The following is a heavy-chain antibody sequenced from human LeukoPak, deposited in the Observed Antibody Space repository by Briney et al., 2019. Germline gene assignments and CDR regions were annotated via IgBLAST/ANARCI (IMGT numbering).Heavy chain of an antibody. CDR3: AKDGDNWGLRSYFDY. CDR2: IGGSGGST. J-gene: IGHJ4*02. V-gene: IGHV3-23*01. D-gene: IGHD7-27*01. Sequence: PGGSLRLSCAASGFTFSTYAMSWVRQAPGKGLDWVSTIGGSGGSTYYADSVKGRFTISRDNSKNTLYLQMNNLRAEDTAIYYCAKDGDNWGLRSYFDYWGQGTLVTVSS. CDR1: GFTFSTYA.